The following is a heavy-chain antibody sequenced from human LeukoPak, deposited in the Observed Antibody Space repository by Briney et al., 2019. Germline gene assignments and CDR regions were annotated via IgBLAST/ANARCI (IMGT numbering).Heavy chain of an antibody. CDR3: AKGTLVTAYYFDY. J-gene: IGHJ4*02. D-gene: IGHD3-16*01. CDR1: GFTFSSYG. CDR2: ISYDGSNK. V-gene: IGHV3-30*18. Sequence: GGSLRLSCAASGFTFSSYGMHWVRQAPGKGLEWVAVISYDGSNKYYADSVKGRFTISRDNSKNTVYLQMNSLRAEDTAVYYCAKGTLVTAYYFDYWGQGTLVTVSS.